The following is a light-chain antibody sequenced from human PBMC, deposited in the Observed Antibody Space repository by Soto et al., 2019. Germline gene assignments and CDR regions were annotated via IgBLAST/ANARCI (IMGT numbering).Light chain of an antibody. CDR1: QTVTNNY. CDR2: GAS. CDR3: QQYGSSPRT. V-gene: IGKV3-20*01. Sequence: EIVLTQSPGTLSLSPGESATLSCRASQTVTNNYLAWYQQKPGQAPRLLIYGASSRAIDIPRRFTGSGSGADFTLTLSRLEPEDFAVYYCQQYGSSPRTFGQGTKVEIK. J-gene: IGKJ1*01.